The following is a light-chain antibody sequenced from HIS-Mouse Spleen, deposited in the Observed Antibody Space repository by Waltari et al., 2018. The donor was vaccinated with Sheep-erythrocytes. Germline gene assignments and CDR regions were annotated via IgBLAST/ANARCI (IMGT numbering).Light chain of an antibody. CDR1: QSISSY. CDR2: AAS. V-gene: IGKV1-39*01. J-gene: IGKJ4*01. Sequence: LQMTQSPSSLSASVGDRVTITCRASQSISSYLNRYQQKPGKAPKLLIYAASRLQSWVPSRFGGSASGTDFTLTISSLQPEDFATYYCQQSYSTPPLTFGGGTKLEIK. CDR3: QQSYSTPPLT.